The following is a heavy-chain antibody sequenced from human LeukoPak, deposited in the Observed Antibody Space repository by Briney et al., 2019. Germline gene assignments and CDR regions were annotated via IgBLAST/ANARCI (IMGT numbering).Heavy chain of an antibody. CDR3: ARGGYSGSYYTFS. CDR2: ISNDGSIT. D-gene: IGHD6-25*01. Sequence: GGSLRLSCVASGFTFTDYWMHWVRQAPGKGPEWLSRISNDGSITVYADSAKGRFTVSRDNAKSFVYLEVTSLRPEDAAVYYCARGGYSGSYYTFSWGPGTLVTVAS. V-gene: IGHV3-74*01. CDR1: GFTFTDYW. J-gene: IGHJ4*02.